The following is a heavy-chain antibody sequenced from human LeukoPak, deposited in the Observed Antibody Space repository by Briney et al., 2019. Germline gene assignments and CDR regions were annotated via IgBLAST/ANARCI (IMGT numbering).Heavy chain of an antibody. CDR2: IYCSGST. J-gene: IGHJ5*02. CDR3: ARSQGSGSYDKRFDP. D-gene: IGHD3-10*01. Sequence: PSETLSLTCTVSGGSISSYYWSWIRQPPGKGLEWIGYIYCSGSTNYNPSLKSRVTISVDTSKNQFSLKLSSVTAADTAVYYCARSQGSGSYDKRFDPWGQGTLVTVSS. CDR1: GGSISSYY. V-gene: IGHV4-59*08.